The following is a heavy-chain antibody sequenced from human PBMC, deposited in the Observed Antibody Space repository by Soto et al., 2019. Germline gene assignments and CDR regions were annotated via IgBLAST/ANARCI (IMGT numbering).Heavy chain of an antibody. J-gene: IGHJ6*02. CDR2: MNPNSGNT. Sequence: ASVKVSCKASGYTFTSYDINWVRQATGQGLEWMGWMNPNSGNTGYAQKFQGRVTMNRNTSISTAYMELSSLRSEDTAVYYCARVRGLYDFWSGYYAYYYYGMDVWCQGTTVTVSS. D-gene: IGHD3-3*01. CDR3: ARVRGLYDFWSGYYAYYYYGMDV. V-gene: IGHV1-8*01. CDR1: GYTFTSYD.